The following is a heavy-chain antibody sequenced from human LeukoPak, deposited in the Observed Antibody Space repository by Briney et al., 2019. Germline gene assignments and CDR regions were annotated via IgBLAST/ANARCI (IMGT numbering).Heavy chain of an antibody. CDR1: GYTFRNYG. J-gene: IGHJ4*02. CDR3: ARGRLKRVPFTKVAGALDY. CDR2: IGTYNGNT. D-gene: IGHD6-19*01. Sequence: ASVKVSCKASGYTFRNYGITWVRQAPGQGLEWMGWIGTYNGNTDYAQKFQGRVIMTADTSTTTAHMELRSLRSDDTAVYYCARGRLKRVPFTKVAGALDYWGQGTRVTLSS. V-gene: IGHV1-18*01.